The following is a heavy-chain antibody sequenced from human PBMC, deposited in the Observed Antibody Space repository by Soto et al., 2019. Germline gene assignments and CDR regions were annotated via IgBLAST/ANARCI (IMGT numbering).Heavy chain of an antibody. Sequence: SETLSLTCTVSGGSISSYYWSWIRQPPGKGLEWIGYIYYSGSTNYNPSLKSRVTISVDTSKNQFSLKLSSVTAADTAVYYCARDGGIAVAGTYDYWGQGTLVTVSS. J-gene: IGHJ4*02. D-gene: IGHD6-19*01. CDR3: ARDGGIAVAGTYDY. CDR1: GGSISSYY. CDR2: IYYSGST. V-gene: IGHV4-59*01.